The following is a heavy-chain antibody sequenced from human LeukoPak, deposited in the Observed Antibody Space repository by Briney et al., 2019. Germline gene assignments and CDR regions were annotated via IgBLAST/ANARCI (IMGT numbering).Heavy chain of an antibody. CDR3: ARVHRYSSSWERGKMNWFDP. CDR1: GGSFSGYY. Sequence: SETLSLTCAVSGGSFSGYYWSWIRQPPGKGLEWIGEINHSGSTNYNPSLKSRVTISVDTSKNQFSLKLSSVTAADTAVYYCARVHRYSSSWERGKMNWFDPWGQGTLVTVSS. V-gene: IGHV4-34*01. CDR2: INHSGST. J-gene: IGHJ5*02. D-gene: IGHD6-13*01.